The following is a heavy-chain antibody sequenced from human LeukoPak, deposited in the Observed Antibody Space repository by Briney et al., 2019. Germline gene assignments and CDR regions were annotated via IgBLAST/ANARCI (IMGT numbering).Heavy chain of an antibody. V-gene: IGHV1-46*01. CDR3: ARGPFPGGSGSSVLVY. CDR2: INPSGGST. D-gene: IGHD1-26*01. Sequence: GASVKVSCKASGYTFTSYGISLVRQAPGQGLEWTGIINPSGGSTSYAQKFQGRVTMTRDTSTSTVYMELSSLRSEDTAVYYCARGPFPGGSGSSVLVYWGQGTLVTVSS. CDR1: GYTFTSYG. J-gene: IGHJ4*02.